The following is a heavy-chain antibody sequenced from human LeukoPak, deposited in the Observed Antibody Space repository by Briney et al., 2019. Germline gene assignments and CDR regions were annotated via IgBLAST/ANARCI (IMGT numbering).Heavy chain of an antibody. CDR2: IYYSGST. Sequence: PSETLSLTCAVYGGSFSGYYWSWIRQPPGKGLEWIGSIYYSGSTYYNPSLKSRVTISVDTSKNQFSLKLSSVTAADTAVYYCARHRRYYYYMDVWGKGTTVTVSS. V-gene: IGHV4-34*01. CDR1: GGSFSGYY. CDR3: ARHRRYYYYMDV. J-gene: IGHJ6*03.